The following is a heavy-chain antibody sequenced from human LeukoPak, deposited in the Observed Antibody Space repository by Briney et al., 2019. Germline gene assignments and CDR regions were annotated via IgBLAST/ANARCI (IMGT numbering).Heavy chain of an antibody. CDR3: ASLYCSGGICYSGLGSADY. CDR2: ISYSGST. CDR1: GGSISSSTYY. D-gene: IGHD2-15*01. V-gene: IGHV4-39*01. Sequence: PSETLSLTYTVSGGSISSSTYYWGWFRQPPGKGLEWIGSISYSGSTYYNPSLKSRVTISVDTSKNQFSLKLSSVTAADTAVYFCASLYCSGGICYSGLGSADYWGRGTLVTVSS. J-gene: IGHJ4*02.